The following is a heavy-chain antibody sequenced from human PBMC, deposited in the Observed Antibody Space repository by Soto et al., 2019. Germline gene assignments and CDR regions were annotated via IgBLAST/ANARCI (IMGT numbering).Heavy chain of an antibody. Sequence: SETLSLSCTVSGGSISDCYWSWSRQPPGKGLEWIGYIYYGWSTNYNPSLKSRVTISVDTSKNQFSLKLISVTAADTAVYYCARDREYYASSGSYFDYWGQGTLLIVS. CDR1: GGSISDCY. V-gene: IGHV4-59*01. J-gene: IGHJ4*02. CDR3: ARDREYYASSGSYFDY. D-gene: IGHD3-22*01. CDR2: IYYGWST.